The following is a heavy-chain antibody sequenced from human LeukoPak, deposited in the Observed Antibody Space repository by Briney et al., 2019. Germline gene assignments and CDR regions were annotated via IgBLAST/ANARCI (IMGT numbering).Heavy chain of an antibody. CDR3: ARHFYGDY. Sequence: PSETLSLTCTVSGGSISSSSYYWGWIRQPPGKGLEWIGSTYYSGSTYYNPSLKSRVTISVDTSKNQFSLKLSSVTAADTAVYYCARHFYGDYWGQGTLVTVSS. D-gene: IGHD3-10*01. CDR1: GGSISSSSYY. CDR2: TYYSGST. V-gene: IGHV4-39*01. J-gene: IGHJ4*02.